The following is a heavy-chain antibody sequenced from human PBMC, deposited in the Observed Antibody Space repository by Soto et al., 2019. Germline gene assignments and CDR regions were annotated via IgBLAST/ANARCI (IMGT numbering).Heavy chain of an antibody. CDR1: GGSVSSGSYY. J-gene: IGHJ5*02. CDR3: ARKRRYFSWFDP. Sequence: SETLSLTCTVSGGSVSSGSYYWSWIRQPPGKGLEWIGYIYYSGSTNYNPSLKSRVTISVDTSKNQFSLRLSSVTAADTAVYYCARKRRYFSWFDPWGQGTLVTVSS. D-gene: IGHD3-9*01. V-gene: IGHV4-61*01. CDR2: IYYSGST.